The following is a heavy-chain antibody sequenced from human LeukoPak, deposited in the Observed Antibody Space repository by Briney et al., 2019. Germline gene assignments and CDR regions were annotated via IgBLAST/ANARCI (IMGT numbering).Heavy chain of an antibody. V-gene: IGHV1-18*01. Sequence: ASVKVSCKTSGYTFTSYSIIWVRQAPGQGLECMGWINPYNDNTNYAQNLQGRVTMTTDTSTNTVYMELKSLRSDDTAVYHCARNGWRGYYYDSSGYYHPGQADYWGQGTLVTVSS. CDR1: GYTFTSYS. CDR3: ARNGWRGYYYDSSGYYHPGQADY. J-gene: IGHJ4*02. CDR2: INPYNDNT. D-gene: IGHD3-22*01.